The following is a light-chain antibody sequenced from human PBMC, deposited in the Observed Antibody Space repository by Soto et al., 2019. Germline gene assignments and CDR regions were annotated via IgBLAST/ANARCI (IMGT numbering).Light chain of an antibody. CDR1: QDISSY. CDR2: AAS. J-gene: IGKJ1*01. Sequence: QITQSPATLSASVGDRVTITCRASQDISSYLAWYQQEQGKAPRLLIYAASTLQSGVPSRFRGDGSGTDLTITVGRLKPEDGELYDCQHTLKWPPTFSQGTKVDIK. V-gene: IGKV1-9*01. CDR3: QHTLKWPPT.